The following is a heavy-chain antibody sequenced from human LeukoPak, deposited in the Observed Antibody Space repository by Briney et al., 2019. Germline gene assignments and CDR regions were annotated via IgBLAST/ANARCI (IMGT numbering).Heavy chain of an antibody. J-gene: IGHJ2*01. CDR3: AVLEVAYFDL. Sequence: GGSLRLSCAASGFTFSSYTMNWVRQAPGKGLEWVSSISSNSSYIYYADSVKGRFTISRDNAKNSLYLQMNSLRAEDTAVYYCAVLEVAYFDLWGRGTLVTVSS. CDR1: GFTFSSYT. D-gene: IGHD2-21*01. CDR2: ISSNSSYI. V-gene: IGHV3-21*01.